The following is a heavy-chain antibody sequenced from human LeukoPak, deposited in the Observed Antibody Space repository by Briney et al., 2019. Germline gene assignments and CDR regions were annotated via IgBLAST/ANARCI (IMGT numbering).Heavy chain of an antibody. CDR2: IHRSGSP. V-gene: IGHV4-4*02. CDR3: AREILGGFNPGAY. D-gene: IGHD1-14*01. J-gene: IGHJ4*02. Sequence: PSETLSLTCTVSLDSTTSNFWSRVRQPPGKGLEWIGEIHRSGSPNYNPSLQSRVTISIDRSRNQIVLELSSVTAADTAVYYCAREILGGFNPGAYWGQGILVTVSS. CDR1: LDSTTSNF.